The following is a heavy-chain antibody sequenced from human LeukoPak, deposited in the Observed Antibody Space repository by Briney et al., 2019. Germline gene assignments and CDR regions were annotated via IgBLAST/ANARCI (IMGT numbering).Heavy chain of an antibody. CDR1: GGSISSGY. J-gene: IGHJ5*02. CDR3: ARYYYDSGNYRFDP. CDR2: TSYSDST. D-gene: IGHD3-10*01. V-gene: IGHV4-59*01. Sequence: SETLSLTCTVSGGSISSGYWSWIRQPPGKGLEWIGYTSYSDSTRYSPSLKSRVTMSIDTSMNQFSLKVTSVTAADTAVYYCARYYYDSGNYRFDPWGQGTLVTVSS.